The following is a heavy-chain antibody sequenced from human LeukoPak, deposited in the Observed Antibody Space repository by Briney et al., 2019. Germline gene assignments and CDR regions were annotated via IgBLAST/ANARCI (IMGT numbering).Heavy chain of an antibody. CDR1: GGSFRGYY. Sequence: SETLSLTCAVCGGSFRGYYWSWIRQPPGKGLEWSGYIYYSGSTNYNPSLKSRVTISVDTYKNQFSLKLSSVTAADTAVYYCARAGYSSGSYYFDYWGQGTLVTVSS. CDR2: IYYSGST. D-gene: IGHD6-19*01. CDR3: ARAGYSSGSYYFDY. J-gene: IGHJ4*02. V-gene: IGHV4-59*01.